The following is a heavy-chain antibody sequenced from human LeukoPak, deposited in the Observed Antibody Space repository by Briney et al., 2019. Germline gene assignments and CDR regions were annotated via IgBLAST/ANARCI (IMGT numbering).Heavy chain of an antibody. Sequence: GASVKVSCKASGYTFTDYYMHWVRQAPGQGLEWMGWINPNSGGTNCAQKFRGRVTMTRDTSISTAYMELSRLLSDDTAVYYCARDASSTSCCDGFDIWGQGTMVTVSS. CDR2: INPNSGGT. CDR1: GYTFTDYY. CDR3: ARDASSTSCCDGFDI. V-gene: IGHV1-2*02. J-gene: IGHJ3*02. D-gene: IGHD2-2*01.